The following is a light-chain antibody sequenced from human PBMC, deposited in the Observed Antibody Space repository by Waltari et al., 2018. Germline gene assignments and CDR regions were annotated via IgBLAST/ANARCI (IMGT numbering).Light chain of an antibody. CDR1: RFNIGNRF. J-gene: IGLJ2*01. V-gene: IGLV1-51*01. CDR2: DNN. Sequence: QSVLTQPPSVSAAPGPRVTIPCSGIRFNIGNRFLSRDQHVPGTAPKLLIYDNNKRPSGTPARFSGSRSGTSATLAITGLQTADEADYYCGTWDASLNVGLFGGGTKLTVL. CDR3: GTWDASLNVGL.